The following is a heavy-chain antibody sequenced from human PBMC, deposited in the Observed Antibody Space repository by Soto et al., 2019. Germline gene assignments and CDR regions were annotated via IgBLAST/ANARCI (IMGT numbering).Heavy chain of an antibody. CDR2: ISAYNGNT. V-gene: IGHV1-18*01. CDR1: GYTFTSYG. Sequence: ASVKVSCKASGYTFTSYGISWVRRAPGQGLEWMGWISAYNGNTNYSQKLQGRVTMTTDTSTSTAYMELRSLRSDDTAVYYCARDYGDYGPENWFDPWGQGTLVTVSS. J-gene: IGHJ5*02. D-gene: IGHD4-17*01. CDR3: ARDYGDYGPENWFDP.